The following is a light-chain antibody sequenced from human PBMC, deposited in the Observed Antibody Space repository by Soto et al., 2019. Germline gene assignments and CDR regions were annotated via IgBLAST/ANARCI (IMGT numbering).Light chain of an antibody. CDR2: DVS. CDR3: CSYAGSYV. J-gene: IGLJ1*01. CDR1: SSDVGGYNY. V-gene: IGLV2-11*01. Sequence: QSALTQPRSVSGSPGQSVTISCTGTSSDVGGYNYVSWYQQHPGKAPKLMIYDVSKRPSGVPDRFSDSRSGNTASLTISGLQAEDEADYYCCSYAGSYVFGTGTKVT.